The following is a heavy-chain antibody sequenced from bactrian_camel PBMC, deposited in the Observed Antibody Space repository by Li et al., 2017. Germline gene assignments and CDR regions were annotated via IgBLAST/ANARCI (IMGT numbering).Heavy chain of an antibody. J-gene: IGHJ4*01. CDR3: KGVRLCGDSDIETV. V-gene: IGHV3S53*01. Sequence: HVQLVESGGGSVEAGGSLTLSCGFSGEKYRNADMSWCRQAPGKEREFASSIDYDGTQKYADSVKGRFTASQGAKNTVYLQMNSLTPEDTGLYRCKGVRLCGDSDIETVWSQGTQVTVS. CDR2: IDYDGTQ. CDR1: GEKYRNAD. D-gene: IGHD3*01.